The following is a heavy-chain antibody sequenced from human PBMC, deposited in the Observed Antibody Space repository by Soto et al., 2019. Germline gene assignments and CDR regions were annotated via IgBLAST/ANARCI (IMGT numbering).Heavy chain of an antibody. Sequence: QVQLQESGPGLVKPSETLSLTCTVSGGSISSYYWSWIRQPPGKGLEWIGYIYYSGSTNYNPSLQSRVTISVDTSKNQFSLKLSSVTAADTAVYYCARGGDYDSSGYSAYSFVIWGQGTMVTVSS. D-gene: IGHD3-22*01. V-gene: IGHV4-59*01. CDR2: IYYSGST. CDR1: GGSISSYY. J-gene: IGHJ3*02. CDR3: ARGGDYDSSGYSAYSFVI.